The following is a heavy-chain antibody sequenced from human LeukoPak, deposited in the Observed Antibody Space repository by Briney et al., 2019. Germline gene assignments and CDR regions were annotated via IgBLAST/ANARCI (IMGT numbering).Heavy chain of an antibody. CDR2: IRYDGSKK. V-gene: IGHV3-30*02. D-gene: IGHD4-17*01. Sequence: PGGSLRLSCAASGFTFSTYGIHWVRQAPGKGLEWVTFIRYDGSKKYYADSVKGRFTISRDNSKNTLYLQMNSLKAEDTAVYYCARNHHGGTTVTLDYWGQGTLVTVSS. J-gene: IGHJ4*02. CDR3: ARNHHGGTTVTLDY. CDR1: GFTFSTYG.